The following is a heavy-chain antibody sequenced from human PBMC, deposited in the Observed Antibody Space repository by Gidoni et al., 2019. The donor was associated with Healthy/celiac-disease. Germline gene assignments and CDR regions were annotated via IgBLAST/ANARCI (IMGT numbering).Heavy chain of an antibody. CDR3: ARGVTMIVVAPGY. CDR1: GYSISSGYY. D-gene: IGHD3-22*01. J-gene: IGHJ4*02. Sequence: QVQLQESGPGLVKPSETLSLPCAVSGYSISSGYYWGWLRQPPGKGLEWIGSIYHSGSTYYNPSLKSRVTISVDTSKNQFSLKLSSVTAADTAVYYCARGVTMIVVAPGYWGQGTLVTVSS. V-gene: IGHV4-38-2*01. CDR2: IYHSGST.